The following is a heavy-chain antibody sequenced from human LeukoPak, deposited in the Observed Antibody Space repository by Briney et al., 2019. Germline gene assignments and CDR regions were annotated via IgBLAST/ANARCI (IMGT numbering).Heavy chain of an antibody. CDR1: GGSISTCY. J-gene: IGHJ4*02. Sequence: SETLSLTCTVSGGSISTCYWSWIRQPPGKGLEWIGYIYYSGGTNNNPSLKSRVTISVDTSKSQFSLKLSSVTSADTAVYYCARGRGYSYGYYFDYWGQGSLVTVSS. V-gene: IGHV4-59*01. CDR3: ARGRGYSYGYYFDY. D-gene: IGHD5-18*01. CDR2: IYYSGGT.